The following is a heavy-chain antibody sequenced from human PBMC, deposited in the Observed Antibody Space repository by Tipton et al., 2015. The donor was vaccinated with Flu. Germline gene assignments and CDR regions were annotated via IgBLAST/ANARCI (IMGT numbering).Heavy chain of an antibody. CDR2: ISYSENT. V-gene: IGHV4-59*05. CDR3: ARLSFYDVDLKNFYFED. D-gene: IGHD3-10*02. J-gene: IGHJ4*02. CDR1: GGSVNSYF. Sequence: TLSLTCTVSGGSVNSYFWSWIRQPPGKGLEWIGGISYSENTYYNPSLKSRVVISVDTSKNEFSLKLTSVTAADTAIYYCARLSFYDVDLKNFYFEDWGQGTLVTVSS.